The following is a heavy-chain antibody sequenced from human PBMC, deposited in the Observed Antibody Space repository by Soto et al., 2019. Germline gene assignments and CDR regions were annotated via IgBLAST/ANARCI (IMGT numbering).Heavy chain of an antibody. CDR1: GGSLSGYC. CDR2: VKDGGHT. Sequence: QVQLQQWGAGLLKPSETLSLNCAVTGGSLSGYCWSWIRQPPGKGLEWIGEVKDGGHTNYSPSLRGRVTISSDTSNHQFSLRLNSVTAADTGVYYCARGQEGVVATHWDQGSLVTVSS. D-gene: IGHD5-12*01. J-gene: IGHJ4*02. V-gene: IGHV4-34*01. CDR3: ARGQEGVVATH.